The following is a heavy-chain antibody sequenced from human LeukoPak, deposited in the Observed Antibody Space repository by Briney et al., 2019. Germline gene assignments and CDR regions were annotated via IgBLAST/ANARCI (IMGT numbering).Heavy chain of an antibody. J-gene: IGHJ5*02. CDR3: ARANYGDYVYWFDP. Sequence: GRSLRLSCAASGFTFSSYAMHWVRQAPGKGLEWVAVISYDGSNKYYADFVKGRFTISRDNSKNTLYLQMNSLRAEDTAVYYCARANYGDYVYWFDPWGQGTLVTVSS. CDR2: ISYDGSNK. D-gene: IGHD4-17*01. CDR1: GFTFSSYA. V-gene: IGHV3-30*04.